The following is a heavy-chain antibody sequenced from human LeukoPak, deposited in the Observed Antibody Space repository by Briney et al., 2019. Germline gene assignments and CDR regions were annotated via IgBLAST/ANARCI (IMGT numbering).Heavy chain of an antibody. D-gene: IGHD1-26*01. Sequence: PSETLSLTCTVSGGSISSSSYYWGWIRQPPGKGLEWIGSIYYSGSTYYNPSLKSRVTISVDTSKNQFSLKLSSVTAADTAVYYCARHNEWELLPCSVDYWGQGTLVTVSS. J-gene: IGHJ4*02. V-gene: IGHV4-39*01. CDR1: GGSISSSSYY. CDR3: ARHNEWELLPCSVDY. CDR2: IYYSGST.